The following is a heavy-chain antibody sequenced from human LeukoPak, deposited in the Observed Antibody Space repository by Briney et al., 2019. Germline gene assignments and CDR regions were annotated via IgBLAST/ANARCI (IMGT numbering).Heavy chain of an antibody. J-gene: IGHJ6*03. CDR3: ARAGVVPNLYYYYYMDV. V-gene: IGHV1-2*02. CDR1: GYTFTGYY. Sequence: ASVKVSCKASGYTFTGYYMHWVRQAPGQGLEWMGWINPNSGGTNCAQKFQGRVTMTRDTSISTAYMELSRLRSDDTAVYYCARAGVVPNLYYYYYMDVWGKGTTVTVSS. CDR2: INPNSGGT. D-gene: IGHD3-3*01.